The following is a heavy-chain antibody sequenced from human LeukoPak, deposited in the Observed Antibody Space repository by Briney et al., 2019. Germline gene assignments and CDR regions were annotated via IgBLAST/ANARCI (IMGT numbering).Heavy chain of an antibody. CDR3: ARDDAGEYYDILTGYYQTYYYYGMDV. CDR2: ISSSSSYI. V-gene: IGHV3-21*01. CDR1: GFTFSSYS. J-gene: IGHJ6*04. Sequence: PGGSLRLSCAASGFTFSSYSMNWVRQAPGKGLEWVPSISSSSSYIYYADSVKGRFTTSRDSAKNSLYLQMNSLRAEDTAVYYCARDDAGEYYDILTGYYQTYYYYGMDVWGKGTTVTVSS. D-gene: IGHD3-9*01.